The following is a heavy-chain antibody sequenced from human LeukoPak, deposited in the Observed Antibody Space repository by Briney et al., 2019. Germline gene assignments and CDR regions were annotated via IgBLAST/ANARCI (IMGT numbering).Heavy chain of an antibody. V-gene: IGHV3-30*14. CDR1: GFTFTSHA. CDR2: ISYDGSYE. J-gene: IGHJ3*02. CDR3: ARITVAMATIGAFDI. D-gene: IGHD5-24*01. Sequence: GGSLRLSCAASGFTFTSHAIHWVRQAPDKGLEWVAIISYDGSYEYYADSVKGRFSISRDNSKNTVYLQMSGLRPEDTAMYYCARITVAMATIGAFDIWGQGTMVAVSS.